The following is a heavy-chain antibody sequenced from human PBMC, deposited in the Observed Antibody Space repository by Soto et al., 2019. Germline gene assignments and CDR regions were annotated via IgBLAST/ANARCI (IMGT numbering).Heavy chain of an antibody. J-gene: IGHJ6*01. CDR3: TSGPYCSSSSCYRGDYYYYYGLDV. Sequence: PGGSLRLSCTTSGFTFGDYAVSWVRQAPGKGLEWVAFIRSKAFGGTTEYAAYVKGRFTISRDDSKSIAYLQMNSLKTEDTDVYFCTSGPYCSSSSCYRGDYYYYYGLDVWGQGTTVTVSS. V-gene: IGHV3-49*04. D-gene: IGHD2-2*02. CDR2: IRSKAFGGTT. CDR1: GFTFGDYA.